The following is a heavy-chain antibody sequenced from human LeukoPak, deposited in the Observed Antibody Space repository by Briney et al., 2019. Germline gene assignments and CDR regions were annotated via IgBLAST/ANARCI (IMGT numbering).Heavy chain of an antibody. J-gene: IGHJ4*02. CDR3: ARKEGYCTNGVCSN. D-gene: IGHD2-8*01. CDR1: GFTFSSYA. V-gene: IGHV3-23*01. CDR2: ISGSGGST. Sequence: PGGSLRLSCAASGFTFSSYAMGWVRQAPGKGLERVSAISGSGGSTYYADSVKGRFTISRDNSKNTLYLQMNSLRAEDTAVYYCARKEGYCTNGVCSNWGQGTLVTVSS.